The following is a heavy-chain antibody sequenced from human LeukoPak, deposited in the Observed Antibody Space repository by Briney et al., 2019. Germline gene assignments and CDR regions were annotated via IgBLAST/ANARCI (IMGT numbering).Heavy chain of an antibody. Sequence: GASVKVSCKASGYTFTSYGISWVRQAPGQGLEWMGWISAYNGNTSYAQKLQGRVTMTTDTSTSTAYMELRSLRSDDTAVYYCARGWVRGVIAYYYYGMDVWGKGTTVTVSS. CDR1: GYTFTSYG. CDR3: ARGWVRGVIAYYYYGMDV. J-gene: IGHJ6*04. D-gene: IGHD3-10*01. CDR2: ISAYNGNT. V-gene: IGHV1-18*04.